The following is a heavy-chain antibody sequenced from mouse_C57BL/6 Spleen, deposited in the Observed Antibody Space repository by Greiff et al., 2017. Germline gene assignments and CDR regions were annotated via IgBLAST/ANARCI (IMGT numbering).Heavy chain of an antibody. Sequence: VQLQQPGAELVRPGTSVKLSCKASGYTFTSYWMHWVKQRPGQGLEWIGVIDPSDSYTNYNQKFKGKATLTVDTSSSTAYMQLSSLTSEDSAVYYCARGRWLFDYWGQGTTLTVSS. D-gene: IGHD2-3*01. CDR1: GYTFTSYW. J-gene: IGHJ2*01. CDR3: ARGRWLFDY. V-gene: IGHV1-59*01. CDR2: IDPSDSYT.